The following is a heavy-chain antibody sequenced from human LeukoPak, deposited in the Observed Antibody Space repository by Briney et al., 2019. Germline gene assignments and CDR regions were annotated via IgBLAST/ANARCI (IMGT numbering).Heavy chain of an antibody. V-gene: IGHV1-2*02. D-gene: IGHD2-15*01. CDR2: INPKSGGT. Sequence: GASVKVSCKASGYTFTGYYMHWVRQAPGQGLEWMGWINPKSGGTNYAQKFQGGVTMTRDTSITTAYMELSRLRSDDTAVYYCARDSGFCSGGSCWYFDYWGQGTLVTVSS. J-gene: IGHJ4*02. CDR3: ARDSGFCSGGSCWYFDY. CDR1: GYTFTGYY.